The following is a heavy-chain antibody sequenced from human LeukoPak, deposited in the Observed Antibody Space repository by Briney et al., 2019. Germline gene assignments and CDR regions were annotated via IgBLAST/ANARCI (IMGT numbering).Heavy chain of an antibody. J-gene: IGHJ4*02. CDR3: AAKGNGYTGIYVFAH. Sequence: GGSLRLSCAASGFTFTTYWMTWVRQAPGKGLEWVSVFYASGSTYYTDSVKGRFTISRDISKNSLHLQMNSLRPEDTAVYYCAAKGNGYTGIYVFAHWGQGTLVTVSS. CDR2: FYASGST. CDR1: GFTFTTYW. D-gene: IGHD5-12*01. V-gene: IGHV3-66*01.